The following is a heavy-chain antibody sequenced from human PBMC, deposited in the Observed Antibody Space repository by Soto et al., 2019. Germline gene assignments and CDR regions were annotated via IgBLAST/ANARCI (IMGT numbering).Heavy chain of an antibody. Sequence: QVQLQESGPGLVKPSETLSLTCTVSGASISGYHWSWIRQPPGKGLECLGYISYSGATNYNPSLKSRVTMSIDTSKNQSSLQLNSVTAADTAVYYCARGFAIDWYTYYFDYWGQGPLVTVSS. D-gene: IGHD3-9*01. J-gene: IGHJ4*02. CDR1: GASISGYH. CDR3: ARGFAIDWYTYYFDY. CDR2: ISYSGAT. V-gene: IGHV4-59*08.